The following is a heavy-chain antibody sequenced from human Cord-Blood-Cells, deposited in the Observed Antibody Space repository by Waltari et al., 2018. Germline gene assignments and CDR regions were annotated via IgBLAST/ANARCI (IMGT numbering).Heavy chain of an antibody. J-gene: IGHJ4*02. CDR2: INHSGST. V-gene: IGHV4-34*01. CDR1: GGSFSGYY. CDR3: ARVEEYYDFWSGYNSALFDY. D-gene: IGHD3-3*01. Sequence: QVQLQQWGAGLLKPSETLSLTCAVYGGSFSGYYWSWIRQPPGTGLEWIGEINHSGSTNYNPSLKSRVTISVDTSKNQFSLKLSSVTAADTAVYYCARVEEYYDFWSGYNSALFDYWGQGTLVTVSS.